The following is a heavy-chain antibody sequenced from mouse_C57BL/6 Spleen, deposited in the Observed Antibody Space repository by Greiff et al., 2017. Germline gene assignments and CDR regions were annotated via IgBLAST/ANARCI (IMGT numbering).Heavy chain of an antibody. V-gene: IGHV1-50*01. J-gene: IGHJ3*01. CDR1: GYTFTSYW. CDR3: ARRPFAY. CDR2: IDPSDSYT. Sequence: QVHVKQSGAELVKPGASVKLSCKASGYTFTSYWMQWVKQRPGQGLEWIGEIDPSDSYTNYNQKFKGKATLTVDTSSSTAYMQLSSLTSEDSAVYYCARRPFAYWGQGTLVTVSA.